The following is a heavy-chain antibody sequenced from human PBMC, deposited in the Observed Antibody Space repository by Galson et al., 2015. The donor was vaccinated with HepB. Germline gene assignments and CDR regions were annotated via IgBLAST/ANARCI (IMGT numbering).Heavy chain of an antibody. V-gene: IGHV3-73*01. J-gene: IGHJ4*02. CDR1: GFTFSGSA. CDR2: IRNRANSYAT. CDR3: TSYDSSSGY. D-gene: IGHD3-22*01. Sequence: SLRHSCAASGFTFSGSAMHWVRQASGEGLEWVGRIRNRANSYATAYAASVKGRFTISRDDSKNTAYLQMNSLKTEDTAVYYCTSYDSSSGYWGQGTLVTVSS.